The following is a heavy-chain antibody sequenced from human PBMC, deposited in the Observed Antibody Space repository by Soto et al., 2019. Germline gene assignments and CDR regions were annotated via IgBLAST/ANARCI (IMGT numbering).Heavy chain of an antibody. CDR2: TYYRSKWYN. D-gene: IGHD5-12*01. J-gene: IGHJ6*02. CDR3: ARGRNIVATPKKDYYYYGMDV. V-gene: IGHV6-1*01. Sequence: KQSQTLSLTCAISGDSVSSNSAAWNWIRQSPSRGLEWLGRTYYRSKWYNDYAVSVKSRKTINPDTSKNQFSLQLNSVTPEDTAVYYCARGRNIVATPKKDYYYYGMDVWGQGTTVTVSS. CDR1: GDSVSSNSAA.